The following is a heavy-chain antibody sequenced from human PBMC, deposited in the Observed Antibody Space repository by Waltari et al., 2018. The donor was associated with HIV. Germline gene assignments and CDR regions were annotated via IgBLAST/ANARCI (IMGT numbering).Heavy chain of an antibody. CDR3: ARSDYDYIWGTYPRWFDP. Sequence: QITLKESGPTLVKPTQTLTLTCTFSGFSLPTVAAGVGWVRQTPGKALEWLGVIYWDNDKRYNPSLKTRLTITKDTSKNQVVLTMTNVDPVDTATYYCARSDYDYIWGTYPRWFDPWGQGSLVTVSS. J-gene: IGHJ5*02. D-gene: IGHD3-16*01. V-gene: IGHV2-5*02. CDR1: GFSLPTVAAG. CDR2: IYWDNDK.